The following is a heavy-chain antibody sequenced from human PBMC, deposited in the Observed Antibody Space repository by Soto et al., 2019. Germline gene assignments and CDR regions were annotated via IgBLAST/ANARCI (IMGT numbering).Heavy chain of an antibody. D-gene: IGHD2-21*02. CDR2: IKSKTDGGTT. V-gene: IGHV3-15*01. CDR1: GFTFSNAW. CDR3: TTVMGGDWGLYYYYGMDV. Sequence: PGGSLRLSCAASGFTFSNAWMSWVRQAPGKGLEWVGRIKSKTDGGTTDYAAPVKGRFTISRDDSKNTLYLQMNSLKTEDTAVYYCTTVMGGDWGLYYYYGMDVWGQGTTVTVSS. J-gene: IGHJ6*02.